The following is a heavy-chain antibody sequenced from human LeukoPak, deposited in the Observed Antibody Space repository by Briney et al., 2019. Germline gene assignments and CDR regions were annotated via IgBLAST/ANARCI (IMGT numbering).Heavy chain of an antibody. J-gene: IGHJ4*02. D-gene: IGHD6-25*01. CDR3: ARVGGAAAVTMYFEY. V-gene: IGHV3-48*02. Sequence: GGSLRLSCVVSGITFSGYSMIWVRQAPGKGLEWLSFMTTSGNTIFYAESVKDRFTISRDNAKKSLYLQMNSLRDEDTAVYYCARVGGAAAVTMYFEYWGQGTLVTVTS. CDR1: GITFSGYS. CDR2: MTTSGNTI.